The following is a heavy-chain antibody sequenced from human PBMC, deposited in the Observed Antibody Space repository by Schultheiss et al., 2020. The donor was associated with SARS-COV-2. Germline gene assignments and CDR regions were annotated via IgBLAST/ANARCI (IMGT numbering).Heavy chain of an antibody. V-gene: IGHV1-18*01. J-gene: IGHJ6*02. CDR2: ISAYNGNT. CDR1: GGTFSSYT. D-gene: IGHD3-3*01. Sequence: ASVKVSCKASGGTFSSYTISWVRQAPGQGLEWMGWISAYNGNTNYAQKLQGRVTMTTDTSTSTAYMELRSLRSDDTAVYYCARVWSGEGITMFGVVSPLYYYYGMDVWGQGTTVTVSS. CDR3: ARVWSGEGITMFGVVSPLYYYYGMDV.